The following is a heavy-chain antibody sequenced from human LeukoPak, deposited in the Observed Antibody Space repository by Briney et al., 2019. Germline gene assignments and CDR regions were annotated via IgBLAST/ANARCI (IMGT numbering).Heavy chain of an antibody. D-gene: IGHD3-16*01. Sequence: SETLSLTCTVSGGSVGSSPYYWAWVRQPPGRELDWIGSVSYSGRPSYTPSLESRVTISVDTSKNQFFLKFNSVTAADTAVYYCARVGDYDLLYFDSWGPGTLVTVSS. CDR1: GGSVGSSPYY. CDR3: ARVGDYDLLYFDS. V-gene: IGHV4-39*07. J-gene: IGHJ4*02. CDR2: VSYSGRP.